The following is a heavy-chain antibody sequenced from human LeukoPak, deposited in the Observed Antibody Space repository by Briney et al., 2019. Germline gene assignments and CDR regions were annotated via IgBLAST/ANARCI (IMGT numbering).Heavy chain of an antibody. Sequence: GGSLRLSCTASGFIFSEFGIHWVRQAPGKGLEWVTFIKYDGTTKYYADSVKGRFTVSRDNSKNTVYLQMNSLTSEDTAMFYCTKDLFCTGGSCYSGRLQYWGQGTLVTVSS. CDR2: IKYDGTTK. D-gene: IGHD2-8*02. V-gene: IGHV3-30*02. CDR1: GFIFSEFG. CDR3: TKDLFCTGGSCYSGRLQY. J-gene: IGHJ1*01.